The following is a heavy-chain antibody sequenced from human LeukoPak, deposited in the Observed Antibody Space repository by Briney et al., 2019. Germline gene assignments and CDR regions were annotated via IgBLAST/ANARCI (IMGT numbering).Heavy chain of an antibody. CDR3: ARSSPHCSSTSCYNDAFDI. CDR1: RFTFSSYS. J-gene: IGHJ3*02. CDR2: ISSSSSYI. D-gene: IGHD2-2*02. V-gene: IGHV3-21*01. Sequence: PGESLRLSCAASRFTFSSYSMNWVRQAPGKGLEWVSSISSSSSYIYYADSVKGRFTISRDNAKNSLYLQMNSLRAEDTAVYYCARSSPHCSSTSCYNDAFDIWGQGTIVTVSS.